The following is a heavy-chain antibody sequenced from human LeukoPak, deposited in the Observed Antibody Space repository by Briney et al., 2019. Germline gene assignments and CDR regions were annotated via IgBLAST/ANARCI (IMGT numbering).Heavy chain of an antibody. Sequence: PSETLSLTCTVSGYSITSGYYWSWIRQPPGKGLEWIGEINHSGSTNYNPSLKSRLTISVDASKNQFSLKLTSVTAADTAVYYCARAYYYGSGSYGLDYWGQGTLVTVSS. CDR1: GYSITSGYY. J-gene: IGHJ4*02. D-gene: IGHD3-10*01. CDR3: ARAYYYGSGSYGLDY. CDR2: INHSGST. V-gene: IGHV4-38-2*02.